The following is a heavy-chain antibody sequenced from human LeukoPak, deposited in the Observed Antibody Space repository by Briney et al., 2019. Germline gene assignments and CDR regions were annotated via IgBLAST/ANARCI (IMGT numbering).Heavy chain of an antibody. V-gene: IGHV3-30*02. CDR1: GFTFSSYG. CDR3: AKDTLDSGSYWGFDY. CDR2: IRYDGSNK. D-gene: IGHD1-26*01. Sequence: GGSLRLSCAASGFTFSSYGMHWVRQAPGKGLEWVAFIRYDGSNKYYADSVKGRFTISRDNSKNTLYLQMNSLRAEDTAVYYCAKDTLDSGSYWGFDYWGQGTLVTVSS. J-gene: IGHJ4*02.